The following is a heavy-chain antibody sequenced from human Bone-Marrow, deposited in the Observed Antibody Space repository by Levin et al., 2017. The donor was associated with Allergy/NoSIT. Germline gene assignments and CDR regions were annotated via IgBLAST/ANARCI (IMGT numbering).Heavy chain of an antibody. CDR1: GFTFRSYW. J-gene: IGHJ4*02. V-gene: IGHV3-7*01. D-gene: IGHD5-18*01. CDR2: IKQDGSEK. CDR3: ARGGYNYGLLNLDY. Sequence: PGGSLRLSCAASGFTFRSYWMSWVRQAPGKGLEWVANIKQDGSEKYYVDSVKGRFIISRDNAKNSLYLQVSSLRAEDTAVYYCARGGYNYGLLNLDYWGQGTLVTVSS.